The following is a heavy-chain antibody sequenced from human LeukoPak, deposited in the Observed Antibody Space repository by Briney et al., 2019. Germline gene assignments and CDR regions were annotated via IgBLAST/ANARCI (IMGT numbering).Heavy chain of an antibody. D-gene: IGHD4-23*01. CDR2: INAGNGNT. V-gene: IGHV1-3*01. J-gene: IGHJ5*02. CDR1: GYTFTSYA. CDR3: ARDPPNDYGGNSIGDP. Sequence: ASVKVSCKASGYTFTSYAMHWVRQAPGQRLEWMGWINAGNGNTKYSQKFQGRVTITRDASASTAYMELSSLRSEDTAVYYCARDPPNDYGGNSIGDPWGQGTLATVSS.